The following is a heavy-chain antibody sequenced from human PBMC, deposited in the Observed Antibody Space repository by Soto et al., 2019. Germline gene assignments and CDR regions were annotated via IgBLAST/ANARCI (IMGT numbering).Heavy chain of an antibody. D-gene: IGHD6-19*01. V-gene: IGHV2-5*02. J-gene: IGHJ3*02. CDR1: GFSLSTSGVG. CDR3: AHRRGGKWLVAAFDI. Sequence: QITLKESGPTLVKPTQTLTLTCTFSGFSLSTSGVGVGWIRQPPGKALEWLALIYWDDDKRYSPSLKSRLTITKDTSKYQVVLTMTNMDPVDTATYYCAHRRGGKWLVAAFDIWGQGTMVTVSS. CDR2: IYWDDDK.